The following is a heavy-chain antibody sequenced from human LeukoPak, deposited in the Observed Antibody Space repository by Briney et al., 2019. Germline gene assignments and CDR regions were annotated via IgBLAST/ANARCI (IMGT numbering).Heavy chain of an antibody. Sequence: PSETLSLTCTVSGGSISSYYWSWIRQPPGKGLEWIGYIYYSGSTNYNPSLKSRATISVDTSKNQFSLKLSSVTAADTAVYYCARGYYGSGSYYNNDYWGQGTLVTVSS. D-gene: IGHD3-10*01. CDR2: IYYSGST. J-gene: IGHJ4*02. CDR1: GGSISSYY. V-gene: IGHV4-59*01. CDR3: ARGYYGSGSYYNNDY.